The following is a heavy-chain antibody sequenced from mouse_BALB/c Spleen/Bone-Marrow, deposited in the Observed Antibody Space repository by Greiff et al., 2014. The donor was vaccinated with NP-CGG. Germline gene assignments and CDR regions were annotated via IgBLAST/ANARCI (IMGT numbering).Heavy chain of an antibody. Sequence: EVQRVESGAELVKPGASVKLSCTASGFNIKDTYMHWVKQRPEQGLEWIGRIDPANGNTKYDPKFQGKATITADTSSNTAYLQLSSLTSEDTAVYYCARYYAMDYWGQGTSVTVSS. CDR3: ARYYAMDY. CDR2: IDPANGNT. J-gene: IGHJ4*01. CDR1: GFNIKDTY. V-gene: IGHV14-3*02.